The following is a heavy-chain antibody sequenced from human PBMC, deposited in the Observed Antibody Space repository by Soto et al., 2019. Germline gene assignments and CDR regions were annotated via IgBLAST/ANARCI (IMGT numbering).Heavy chain of an antibody. D-gene: IGHD3-22*01. J-gene: IGHJ4*02. CDR1: GFTFSSYA. V-gene: IGHV3-23*01. CDR2: ISGSGGST. Sequence: GGSLRLSCAASGFTFSSYAMSWVRQAPGKGLEWVSAISGSGGSTYYADSVKGRFTISRDNSKNTLYLQMTSLRAEDTAVYYCAKGLSTPPNSSGYYYWGQGTLVTVSS. CDR3: AKGLSTPPNSSGYYY.